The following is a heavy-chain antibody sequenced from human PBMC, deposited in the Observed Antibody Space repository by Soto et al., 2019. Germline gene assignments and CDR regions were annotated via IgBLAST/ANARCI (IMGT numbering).Heavy chain of an antibody. Sequence: GGSLRLSCAASGFTFSSYAMSWVRQAPGKGLEWVSAISGSGGSTYYADSVKGRFTISRDNSKNTLYLQMNSLRAEDTAVYYCAKESITMIVVVSSGYGMDVWGQGTTVTVSS. J-gene: IGHJ6*02. CDR1: GFTFSSYA. CDR2: ISGSGGST. D-gene: IGHD3-22*01. V-gene: IGHV3-23*01. CDR3: AKESITMIVVVSSGYGMDV.